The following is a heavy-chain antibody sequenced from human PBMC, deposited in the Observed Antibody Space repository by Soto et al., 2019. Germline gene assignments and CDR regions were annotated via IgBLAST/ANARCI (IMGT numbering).Heavy chain of an antibody. D-gene: IGHD6-13*01. J-gene: IGHJ5*02. CDR3: ARDPYSSNWYVSGWFDP. Sequence: LSCAASGFTFSDYYMSWIRQAPGKGLEWVXYISSSSSYRNYADSVKGRFTISRDNAKNXLYLQMNSLRAEDTAVYYCARDPYSSNWYVSGWFDPWGQGTLVTVSS. CDR2: ISSSSSYR. CDR1: GFTFSDYY. V-gene: IGHV3-11*05.